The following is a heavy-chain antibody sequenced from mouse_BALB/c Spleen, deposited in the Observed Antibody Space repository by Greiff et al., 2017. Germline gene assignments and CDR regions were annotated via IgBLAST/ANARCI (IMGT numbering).Heavy chain of an antibody. Sequence: EVQGVESGGGLVKPGGSLKLSCAASGFTFSSYAMSWVRQTPEKRLEWVATISSGGSYTYYPDSVKGRFTISRDNAKNTLYLQMSSLRSEDTAMYYCARQGDYGYEGAMDYWGQGTSVTVSS. J-gene: IGHJ4*01. CDR2: ISSGGSYT. D-gene: IGHD1-2*01. V-gene: IGHV5-9-3*01. CDR3: ARQGDYGYEGAMDY. CDR1: GFTFSSYA.